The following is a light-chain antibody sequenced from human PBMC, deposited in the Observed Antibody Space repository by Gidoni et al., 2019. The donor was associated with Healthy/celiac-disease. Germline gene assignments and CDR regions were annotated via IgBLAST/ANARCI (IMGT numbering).Light chain of an antibody. CDR3: QQRSNWPPLT. V-gene: IGKV3-11*01. J-gene: IGKJ4*01. Sequence: EIVLTQSPAPLSLSPGESATLFCRASQSVSSYLAWYQQKPGQAPRLLIYDASNRATGIPARFSGSGSGTDFTLTISSLEPEDFAVYYCQQRSNWPPLTFGGGTKVEIK. CDR1: QSVSSY. CDR2: DAS.